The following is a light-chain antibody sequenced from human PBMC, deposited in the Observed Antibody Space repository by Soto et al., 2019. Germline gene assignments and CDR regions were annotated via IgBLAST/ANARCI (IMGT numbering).Light chain of an antibody. CDR3: QVWDGSGDHWV. CDR2: EDN. Sequence: SYELTQPPSVSVAPGQTASIPCGGDNIGSYSVHRYQQRPGQAPVLVAYEDNVRPSGIPERVSGSKSGTTATLTISWVEAGDEADYYCQVWDGSGDHWVFGGGTKLTVL. J-gene: IGLJ3*02. CDR1: NIGSYS. V-gene: IGLV3-21*02.